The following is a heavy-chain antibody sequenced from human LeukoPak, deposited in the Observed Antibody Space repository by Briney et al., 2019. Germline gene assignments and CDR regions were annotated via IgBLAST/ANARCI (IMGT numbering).Heavy chain of an antibody. D-gene: IGHD3-10*01. Sequence: SETLSLTCTVSGGSISSGSYYWGWIRQPAGKGLEWIGRIYTSGSTNYNPSLKSRVTISVDTSKNQFSLKLSSVTAADTAVYYCARATSVTMVRGGKDYYYYMDVWGKGTTVTVSS. J-gene: IGHJ6*03. CDR1: GGSISSGSYY. V-gene: IGHV4-61*02. CDR3: ARATSVTMVRGGKDYYYYMDV. CDR2: IYTSGST.